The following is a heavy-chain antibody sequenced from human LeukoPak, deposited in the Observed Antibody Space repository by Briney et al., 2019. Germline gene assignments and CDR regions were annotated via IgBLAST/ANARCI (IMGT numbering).Heavy chain of an antibody. D-gene: IGHD6-6*01. CDR3: ARCLAARTGHYYYYYMDV. J-gene: IGHJ6*03. CDR1: GYSFTNYW. CDR2: IYPGDSDT. V-gene: IGHV5-51*01. Sequence: GESLKISCNGSGYSFTNYWIGWVRQMPGKGLEWMGLIYPGDSDTKYSPSFQGQVTISADKSISTAYLQWSSLKASDTAMYYCARCLAARTGHYYYYYMDVWGKGTTVTVSS.